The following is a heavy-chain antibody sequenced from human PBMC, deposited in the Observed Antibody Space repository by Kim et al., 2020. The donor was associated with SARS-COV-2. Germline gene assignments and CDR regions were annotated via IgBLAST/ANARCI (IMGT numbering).Heavy chain of an antibody. D-gene: IGHD3-22*01. J-gene: IGHJ4*02. V-gene: IGHV3-23*01. Sequence: AESVKGRFTVSRDNAKNTLYLQMDSLRAEDTALYYCAKDHESSGWPTFDYWGQGTLVTVSS. CDR3: AKDHESSGWPTFDY.